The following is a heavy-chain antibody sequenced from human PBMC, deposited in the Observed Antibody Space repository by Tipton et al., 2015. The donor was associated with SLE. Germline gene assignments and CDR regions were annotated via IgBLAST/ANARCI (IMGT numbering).Heavy chain of an antibody. CDR2: IYGGGGT. V-gene: IGHV3-53*01. Sequence: SLRLSCAASGFTFSNAWMSWVRQTPGKGLEWVSVIYGGGGTYHSDSVKGRFTISRDNSKNTVYLQINSLRVEDTAVYLCAREKDYYFDLWGQGTLVTVSS. CDR1: GFTFSNAW. CDR3: AREKDYYFDL. D-gene: IGHD3/OR15-3a*01. J-gene: IGHJ4*02.